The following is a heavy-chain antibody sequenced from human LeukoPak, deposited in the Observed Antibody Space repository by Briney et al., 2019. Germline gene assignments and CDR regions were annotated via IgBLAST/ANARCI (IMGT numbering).Heavy chain of an antibody. CDR1: GGSISSYY. CDR2: IHTSGST. D-gene: IGHD2-2*02. CDR3: ARAPGRACSSTSCYNQKLVWYYYYMDV. V-gene: IGHV4-4*07. Sequence: SETLSLTCTVSGGSISSYYWSWIRQPAGKGLQWIGRIHTSGSTDYNPSLGGRVTMSVDTSKNQFSLKLSSVTAADTAVYYCARAPGRACSSTSCYNQKLVWYYYYMDVWGKGTTVTVSS. J-gene: IGHJ6*03.